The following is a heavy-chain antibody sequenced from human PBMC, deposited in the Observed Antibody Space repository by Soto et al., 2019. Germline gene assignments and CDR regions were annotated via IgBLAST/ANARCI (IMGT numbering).Heavy chain of an antibody. Sequence: PGGSLRLSCAASGFTFSSYAMSWVRQAPGKGLEWVSAISGSGGSTYYADSVKGRFTISRDNSKNTLYLQMNSLRAEDTAVYYCAKEAVAVRFLEWLSNEYYFDYWGQGTLVTVSS. D-gene: IGHD3-3*01. V-gene: IGHV3-23*01. CDR2: ISGSGGST. CDR3: AKEAVAVRFLEWLSNEYYFDY. J-gene: IGHJ4*02. CDR1: GFTFSSYA.